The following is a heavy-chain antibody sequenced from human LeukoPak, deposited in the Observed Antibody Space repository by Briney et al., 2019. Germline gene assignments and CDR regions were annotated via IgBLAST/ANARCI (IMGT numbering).Heavy chain of an antibody. V-gene: IGHV4-31*03. J-gene: IGHJ4*02. Sequence: SETLSLTCTVSGGSISSGGFYWTWIRQHPGKGLEWIGYVYHTGSTIYTPSLKSRLTMSVDTSKNQFSLKLSSVTAADTAVYYCVKGTPFDCWGQGILVTVPS. CDR2: VYHTGST. CDR3: VKGTPFDC. CDR1: GGSISSGGFY.